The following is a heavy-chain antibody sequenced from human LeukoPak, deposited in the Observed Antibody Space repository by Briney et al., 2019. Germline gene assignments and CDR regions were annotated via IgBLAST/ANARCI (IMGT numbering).Heavy chain of an antibody. Sequence: ASVKVSCKASGYTFTGYYMHWVRQAPGQGLEWMGWINPNSGGTNYAQKFQGRVTMTRDTSISTAYMERSRLRSDDTAVYYCARVGYSGSYRYLYYFDYWGQGTLVTVSS. V-gene: IGHV1-2*02. D-gene: IGHD1-26*01. CDR1: GYTFTGYY. CDR3: ARVGYSGSYRYLYYFDY. CDR2: INPNSGGT. J-gene: IGHJ4*02.